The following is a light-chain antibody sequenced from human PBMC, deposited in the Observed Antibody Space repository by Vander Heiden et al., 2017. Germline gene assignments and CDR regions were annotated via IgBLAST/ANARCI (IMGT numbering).Light chain of an antibody. CDR3: HHRVDWPLT. CDR2: DAS. CDR1: QSVSSY. V-gene: IGKV3-11*01. J-gene: IGKJ4*01. Sequence: EIVFTQSPATLSLSPGERATLSCRASQSVSSYLGWYQQKPGQAPRLLIYDASNRATGIPARFSGSGSGTDFTLTIRSLEPEDFAVYYCHHRVDWPLTFGGGTKVEIK.